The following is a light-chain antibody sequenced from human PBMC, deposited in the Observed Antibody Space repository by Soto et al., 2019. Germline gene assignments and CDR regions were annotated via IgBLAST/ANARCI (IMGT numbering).Light chain of an antibody. CDR2: SND. V-gene: IGLV1-47*02. CDR3: AAWDDSLSGQV. CDR1: SSNIGSNL. J-gene: IGLJ3*02. Sequence: QSVLTQPPSTSGAPGQRATISCFGSSSNIGSNLVYWYQQLPGTAPKLLIYSNDQRPSGVPDRFSGSKSGTSASLAISGLRSDDEADYHCAAWDDSLSGQVFGGGTKLTVL.